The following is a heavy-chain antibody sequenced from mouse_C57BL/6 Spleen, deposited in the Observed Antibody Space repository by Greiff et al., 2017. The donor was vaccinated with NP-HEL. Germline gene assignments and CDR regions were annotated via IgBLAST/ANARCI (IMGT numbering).Heavy chain of an antibody. D-gene: IGHD3-2*02. Sequence: VQLKESGPELVKPGASVKISCKASGYSFTGYYMNWVKQSPEKSLEWIGEINPSTGGTTYNQKFKAKATLTVDKSSSTAYMQLKSLTSEDSAVYYCARGDSSGYVGYYAMDYWGQGTSVTVSS. CDR2: INPSTGGT. J-gene: IGHJ4*01. CDR1: GYSFTGYY. CDR3: ARGDSSGYVGYYAMDY. V-gene: IGHV1-42*01.